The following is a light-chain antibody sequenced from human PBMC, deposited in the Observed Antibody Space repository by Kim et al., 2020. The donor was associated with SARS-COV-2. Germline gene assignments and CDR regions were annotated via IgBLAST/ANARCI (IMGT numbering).Light chain of an antibody. Sequence: SYELTQPPSVSVSPGQTATITCSGDKLGDKYASWYQQQPGQSPVLVIYRDNKRPSGIPERFSGSNSGNTATLTISGTQAMDEADYYCQAWDSSAWVFG. J-gene: IGLJ3*02. CDR1: KLGDKY. CDR2: RDN. CDR3: QAWDSSAWV. V-gene: IGLV3-1*01.